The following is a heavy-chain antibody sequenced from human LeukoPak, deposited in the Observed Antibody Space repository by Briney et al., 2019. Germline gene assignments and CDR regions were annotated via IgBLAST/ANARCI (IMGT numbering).Heavy chain of an antibody. D-gene: IGHD3-10*01. CDR3: ARGHYGSGSYGRRYYYYYYGMDV. CDR1: GGSISSYY. CDR2: IYTSGST. Sequence: SETLSLTCTVSGGSISSYYWSWIRQPAGKGLEWIGRIYTSGSTNYNPSLKSRVTMSVDTSKNQFSLKLSSVTAADTAVYYCARGHYGSGSYGRRYYYYYYGMDVWGKGTTVTVSS. J-gene: IGHJ6*04. V-gene: IGHV4-4*07.